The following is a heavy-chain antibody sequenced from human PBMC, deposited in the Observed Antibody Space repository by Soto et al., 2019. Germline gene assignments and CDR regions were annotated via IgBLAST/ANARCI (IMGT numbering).Heavy chain of an antibody. CDR3: ARAFASNKYYFDS. D-gene: IGHD3-3*02. V-gene: IGHV1-69*13. J-gene: IGHJ4*02. CDR2: IIPIFGSA. Sequence: SVKVSCKTSGGTFNSYIITWVRQAPGQGLEWMGGIIPIFGSADYAQKLQGRVTITADESTSTAYMELSSLRSEDTAVYYCARAFASNKYYFDSWGQGTQVTVSS. CDR1: GGTFNSYI.